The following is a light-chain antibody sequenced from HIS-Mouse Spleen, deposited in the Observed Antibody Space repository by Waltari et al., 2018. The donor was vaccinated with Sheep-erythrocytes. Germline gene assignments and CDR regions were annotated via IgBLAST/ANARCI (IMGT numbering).Light chain of an antibody. J-gene: IGLJ1*01. Sequence: QSALTQPRSVSGSPGQSVTISCTGTSSDVGGYNYVSWYQQHPGKAPKLMIYDVSNRPSVSPGRFSGSKSGNTASLTISGLQAEDEADYYCCSYAGSYNHVFATGTKVTVL. CDR2: DVS. CDR3: CSYAGSYNHV. CDR1: SSDVGGYNY. V-gene: IGLV2-11*01.